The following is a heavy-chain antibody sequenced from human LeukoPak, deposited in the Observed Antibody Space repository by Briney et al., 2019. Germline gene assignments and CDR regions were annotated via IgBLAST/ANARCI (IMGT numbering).Heavy chain of an antibody. Sequence: PGGSLGLSCAASGFTLSKHDVHWVRQVPGKGLEWISAINVAGDTYYSDSVKGRFTVSRDNARNSVHLQMTSLRAGDTAVYHCTREPDVWGTWYFDLWGRGTQVTVSS. CDR3: TREPDVWGTWYFDL. D-gene: IGHD1-7*01. CDR1: GFTLSKHD. J-gene: IGHJ2*01. V-gene: IGHV3-13*01. CDR2: INVAGDT.